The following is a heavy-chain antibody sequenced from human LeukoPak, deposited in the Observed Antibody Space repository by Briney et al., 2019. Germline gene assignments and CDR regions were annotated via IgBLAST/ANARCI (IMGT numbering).Heavy chain of an antibody. Sequence: ASVKVSCEASGYTFTSYYMHWVRQAPGQGLEWMGIINPSGGGTNYAQKFQGRVTMTRDTSISTAYMELSRLRSDDTAIYYCARGRAVSGTGGYWGQGTLVTVSS. CDR3: ARGRAVSGTGGY. CDR1: GYTFTSYY. D-gene: IGHD6-19*01. CDR2: INPSGGGT. J-gene: IGHJ4*02. V-gene: IGHV1-2*02.